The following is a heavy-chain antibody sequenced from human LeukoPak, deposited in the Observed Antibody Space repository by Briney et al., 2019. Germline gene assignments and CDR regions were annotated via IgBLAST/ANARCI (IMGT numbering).Heavy chain of an antibody. J-gene: IGHJ4*02. V-gene: IGHV1-2*02. D-gene: IGHD5-12*01. CDR3: ASYPRYISSPPFDY. CDR1: GYTCTGYY. CDR2: INPNTGDT. Sequence: ASVKVSCKASGYTCTGYYMHWVRQAPGQGLEWMGWINPNTGDTKYAEKFQGRVTMTRDTTISTAYMELSRLTSDDAAVYYCASYPRYISSPPFDYWGQGTLVTVSS.